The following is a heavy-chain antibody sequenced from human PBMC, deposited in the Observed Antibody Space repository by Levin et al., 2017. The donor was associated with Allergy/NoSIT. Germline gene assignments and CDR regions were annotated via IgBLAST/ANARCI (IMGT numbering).Heavy chain of an antibody. CDR3: ARYHCTAGTCYYFDY. V-gene: IGHV4-59*01. Sequence: SQTLSLTCTVSGGSIRGYYWSWIRQPPGKGLEWIGYMHYTGITHSNPSLKSRVTFSVDTSTNQFSLKLTSVTAADTAVYYCARYHCTAGTCYYFDYWGQGTPVTVSS. CDR2: MHYTGIT. D-gene: IGHD2-8*02. CDR1: GGSIRGYY. J-gene: IGHJ4*02.